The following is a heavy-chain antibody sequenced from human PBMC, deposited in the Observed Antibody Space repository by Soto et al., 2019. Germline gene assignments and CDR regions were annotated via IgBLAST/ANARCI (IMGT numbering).Heavy chain of an antibody. J-gene: IGHJ5*02. Sequence: ESGPTLVNPTQTLTLTCTFSGFSLSTSGVGVGWIRQPPGKALEWLALIYWDDDKRYSPSLKSRLTITKDTSKNQVVLTMTNMDPVDTATYYCAHRRLPEKYCSGGSCYSGWFDPWGQGTLVTVSS. V-gene: IGHV2-5*02. CDR3: AHRRLPEKYCSGGSCYSGWFDP. D-gene: IGHD2-15*01. CDR2: IYWDDDK. CDR1: GFSLSTSGVG.